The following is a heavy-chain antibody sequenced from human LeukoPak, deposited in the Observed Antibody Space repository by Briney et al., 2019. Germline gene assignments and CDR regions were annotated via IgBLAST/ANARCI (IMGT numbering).Heavy chain of an antibody. CDR3: ARDPSYSSSSYYYYYGMDV. CDR1: GGTFSSYA. D-gene: IGHD6-13*01. Sequence: GSSVKVSCKASGGTFSSYAISWVRQAPGQGLEWMGGIIPIFGTANYAQKFQGRVTITADESTSTAYMELSSLRSEDTAVYYCARDPSYSSSSYYYYYGMDVWGQGTTVTVSS. V-gene: IGHV1-69*01. J-gene: IGHJ6*02. CDR2: IIPIFGTA.